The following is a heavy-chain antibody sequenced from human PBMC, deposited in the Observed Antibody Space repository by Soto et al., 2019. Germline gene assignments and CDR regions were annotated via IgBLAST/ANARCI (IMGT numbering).Heavy chain of an antibody. V-gene: IGHV1-2*04. J-gene: IGHJ6*02. CDR1: GYTFTGYY. CDR3: GREVLGSSSWDYYYYGMDV. Sequence: ASVKVSCKASGYTFTGYYMHWVRQAPGQGLEWMGWINPNSGGTNYAQKNQGWVTMTRDTSISTAYMELSRLRSDDTAVYYCGREVLGSSSWDYYYYGMDVWGQGTTVTVSS. D-gene: IGHD6-13*01. CDR2: INPNSGGT.